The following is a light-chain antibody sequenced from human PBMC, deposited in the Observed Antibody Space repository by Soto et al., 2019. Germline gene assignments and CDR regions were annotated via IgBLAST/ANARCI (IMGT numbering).Light chain of an antibody. CDR1: SSNIGAGYD. CDR3: QSYDSSLSGSV. J-gene: IGLJ2*01. CDR2: GNS. Sequence: QSVLTQPPPVSGAPGQRVTISCTGSSSNIGAGYDVHWYQQLPGTAPKLLIYGNSNRPSGVPDRFSGSKSGTSGSLAITGLQTEDEADYYCQSYDSSLSGSVFGGGTKLTVL. V-gene: IGLV1-40*01.